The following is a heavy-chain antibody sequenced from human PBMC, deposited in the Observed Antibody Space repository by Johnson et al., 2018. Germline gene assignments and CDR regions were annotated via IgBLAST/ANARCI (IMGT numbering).Heavy chain of an antibody. Sequence: QVQLVESGGGVVQPGRSLRLSCAASGFTFSSYGMHWVRQAPGKGLEWVAVISYDGSNKYYAESVKGRFTISRDNSRNTLFLQMNSLRPDDTAISYCEIGRSSVRGVVYCYYMDVWGKGTTVTVSS. J-gene: IGHJ6*03. CDR3: EIGRSSVRGVVYCYYMDV. CDR2: ISYDGSNK. V-gene: IGHV3-30*03. CDR1: GFTFSSYG. D-gene: IGHD3-10*01.